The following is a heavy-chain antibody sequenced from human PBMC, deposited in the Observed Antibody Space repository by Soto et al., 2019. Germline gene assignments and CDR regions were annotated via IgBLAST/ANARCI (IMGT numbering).Heavy chain of an antibody. CDR3: ARDVSGGTYPWFFDL. V-gene: IGHV1-18*01. CDR2: ISAYNGNT. CDR1: GYTFSIYG. D-gene: IGHD1-26*01. Sequence: QVQLVQSGAEVKKPGASVKVSCKASGYTFSIYGISWVRQAPGQGLEWMGWISAYNGNTKYAQKLQGRVTVITDTSTSRAYMDLRSLRSDDTAVYYCARDVSGGTYPWFFDLWGRGTLVTVSS. J-gene: IGHJ2*01.